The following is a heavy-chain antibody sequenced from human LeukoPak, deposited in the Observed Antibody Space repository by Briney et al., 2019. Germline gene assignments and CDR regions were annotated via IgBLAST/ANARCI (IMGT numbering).Heavy chain of an antibody. D-gene: IGHD2-21*02. Sequence: GGSLRLSCAASGFTFSSYWMAWVRQAPGKGREWVANIKQDESEKYYVDSVKGRFTISRVNAKNSLYLHMNTLRAEDTAVYYCVRGGHYYFDYWGQGTLVTGSS. J-gene: IGHJ4*02. CDR1: GFTFSSYW. CDR2: IKQDESEK. CDR3: VRGGHYYFDY. V-gene: IGHV3-7*04.